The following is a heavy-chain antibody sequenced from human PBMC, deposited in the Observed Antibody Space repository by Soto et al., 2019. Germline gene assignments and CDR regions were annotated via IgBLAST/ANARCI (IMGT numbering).Heavy chain of an antibody. V-gene: IGHV1-2*02. Sequence: QVQLVQSGAEVKSPGASLKVSCQTSGYTFSAYYIHWVRQAPDQGLEWVGCINPNGGETLYAQKFQGRVTLTRDPAINIVYMEMRTLRSADTASYYCARVSNDTNWTLDSWGQGTPVTVSS. CDR2: INPNGGET. CDR1: GYTFSAYY. CDR3: ARVSNDTNWTLDS. J-gene: IGHJ4*02. D-gene: IGHD1-1*01.